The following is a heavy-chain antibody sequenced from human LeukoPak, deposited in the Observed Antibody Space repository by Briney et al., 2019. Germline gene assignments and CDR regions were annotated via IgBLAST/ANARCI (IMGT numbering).Heavy chain of an antibody. J-gene: IGHJ3*01. CDR2: IYYSGST. V-gene: IGHV4-39*02. CDR1: GDSISSYY. D-gene: IGHD3-22*01. CDR3: ASITMVVVNHAFDV. Sequence: SETLSLTCTVSGDSISSYYWGWIRQPPGKGVVGIGSIYYSGSTYYNPSLKRRVTISSATSKNDSSSVNRSVTAADTAVYYCASITMVVVNHAFDVWGEGTMVTVSS.